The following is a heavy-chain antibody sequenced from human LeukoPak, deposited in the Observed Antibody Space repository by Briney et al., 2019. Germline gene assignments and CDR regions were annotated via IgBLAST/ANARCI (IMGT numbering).Heavy chain of an antibody. CDR2: ISYTGST. J-gene: IGHJ4*02. CDR1: GGSISPYY. V-gene: IGHV4-59*08. Sequence: SSETLSLTCTVSGGSISPYYWSWIRQPPGKGLEYIGYISYTGSTNSNPSLKSRLTISVDTSKNQFSLKLRSVTAADTALYYCARIHDYGDYAFDRWGQGTLVTVSS. D-gene: IGHD4-17*01. CDR3: ARIHDYGDYAFDR.